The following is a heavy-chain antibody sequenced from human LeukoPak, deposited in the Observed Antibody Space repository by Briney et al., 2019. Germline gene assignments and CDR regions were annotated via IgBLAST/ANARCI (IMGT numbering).Heavy chain of an antibody. D-gene: IGHD3-9*01. V-gene: IGHV1-2*02. J-gene: IGHJ4*02. CDR3: ARTFGNILTGYYPDY. CDR1: GYTFTGYY. CDR2: INPNSGGT. Sequence: ASVKVSCKASGYTFTGYYMHWVRQAPGQGLEWMGWINPNSGGTNYAQKFQDRVTMTRDTSISTAYVELSRLRSDDTAVYYCARTFGNILTGYYPDYWGQGTLVTVSS.